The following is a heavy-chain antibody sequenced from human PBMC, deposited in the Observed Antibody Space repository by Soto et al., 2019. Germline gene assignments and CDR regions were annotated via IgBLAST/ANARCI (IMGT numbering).Heavy chain of an antibody. D-gene: IGHD3-9*01. J-gene: IGHJ6*02. CDR3: AGDILTGYYRSYYYYYGMDV. CDR1: GFTFSSYS. Sequence: PGGSLRLSCAASGFTFSSYSMNWVRQAPGKGLEWVSYISSSSSTIYYADSVKGRFTISRDNAKNSLYLQMNSLRDEDTAVYYCAGDILTGYYRSYYYYYGMDVWGQGTTVTVSS. V-gene: IGHV3-48*02. CDR2: ISSSSSTI.